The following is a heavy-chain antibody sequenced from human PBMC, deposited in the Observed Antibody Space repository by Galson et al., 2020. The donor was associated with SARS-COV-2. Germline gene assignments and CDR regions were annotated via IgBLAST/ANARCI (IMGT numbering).Heavy chain of an antibody. CDR1: GFTFSSYG. J-gene: IGHJ4*02. CDR3: ARDKPLGDGDYGDY. CDR2: IWYDGSNK. Sequence: GESLKISCAASGFTFSSYGMHWVRQAPGKGLEWVAVIWYDGSNKYYADSVKGRFTISRDNSKNTVYLQMNSLRAEDTAVYYCARDKPLGDGDYGDYWGQGTLVTVSS. D-gene: IGHD3-16*01. V-gene: IGHV3-33*01.